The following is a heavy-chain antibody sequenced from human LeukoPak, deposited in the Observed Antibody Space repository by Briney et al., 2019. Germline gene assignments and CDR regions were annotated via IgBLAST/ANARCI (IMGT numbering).Heavy chain of an antibody. CDR3: ARHGDIFGVVVPFGY. CDR1: GISLSSINDY. J-gene: IGHJ4*02. CDR2: ICFIRST. Sequence: PETLSLTRTVSGISLSSINDYWGSLRPPPGKGLEWIGSICFIRSTYYNPSLKRRVTISGDTSPNQFSLKLRSVAAAHPPLYLFARHGDIFGVVVPFGYWGQGTLVTVSS. V-gene: IGHV4-39*01. D-gene: IGHD3-3*01.